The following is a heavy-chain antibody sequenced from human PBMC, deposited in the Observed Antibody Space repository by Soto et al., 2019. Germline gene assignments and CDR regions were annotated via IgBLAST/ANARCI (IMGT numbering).Heavy chain of an antibody. CDR2: IWYDGSNK. CDR1: GFTFSSYG. V-gene: IGHV3-33*01. Sequence: GGSLRLSCASSGFTFSSYGMYWVRQAPGKGLEWVAVIWYDGSNKYYADSVKGRFAISRDNSKSTLYLQMNSLRAEDTAVYYCAREEYYVIWTGYNLPYSYYGMSVWGQGTTITVSS. D-gene: IGHD3-9*01. J-gene: IGHJ6*02. CDR3: AREEYYVIWTGYNLPYSYYGMSV.